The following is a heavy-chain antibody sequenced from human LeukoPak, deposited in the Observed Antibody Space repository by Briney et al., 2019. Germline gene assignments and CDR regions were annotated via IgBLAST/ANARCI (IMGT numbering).Heavy chain of an antibody. CDR2: IIPIFGTA. CDR3: AKKKTPPFQNTYYYDSSGYYAFDI. Sequence: ASVKVSXKASGGTFSSYAISWVRQAPGQGLEWMGRIIPIFGTANYAQKFQGRVTITTDESTSTAYMELSSLRSEDTAVYYCAKKKTPPFQNTYYYDSSGYYAFDIWGQGTMVTVSS. J-gene: IGHJ3*02. D-gene: IGHD3-22*01. V-gene: IGHV1-69*05. CDR1: GGTFSSYA.